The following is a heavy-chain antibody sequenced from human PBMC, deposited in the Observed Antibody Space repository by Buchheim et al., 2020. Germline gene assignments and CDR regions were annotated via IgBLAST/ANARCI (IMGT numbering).Heavy chain of an antibody. CDR3: IGGFDYYYYGMDV. V-gene: IGHV3-30-3*01. Sequence: QVQLVESGGGVVQPGRSLRLSCAASGFTFSSYAMHWVRQAPGKGLEWVAVISYDGSNKYYADSVKGRFTISRDNSKTTLYLQMNSLGADDTAVYYGIGGFDYYYYGMDVWGQETT. D-gene: IGHD3-16*01. CDR2: ISYDGSNK. CDR1: GFTFSSYA. J-gene: IGHJ6*02.